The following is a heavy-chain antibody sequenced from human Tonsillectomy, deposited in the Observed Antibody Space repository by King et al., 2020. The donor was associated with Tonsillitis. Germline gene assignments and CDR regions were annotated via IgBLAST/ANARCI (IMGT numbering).Heavy chain of an antibody. CDR3: ARDRAGGPPSLPLDC. D-gene: IGHD1-26*01. CDR1: GYTFTNYG. J-gene: IGHJ4*02. V-gene: IGHV1-18*04. Sequence: QLVQSGSEVMRPGASVKVSCKASGYTFTNYGISWVRQAPGQGLEWMAWISGYNGNTNYAQELQGRVTMTTDTSTSTAYMELRNLRSDDTAVYYCARDRAGGPPSLPLDCWGQGTLVTGSA. CDR2: ISGYNGNT.